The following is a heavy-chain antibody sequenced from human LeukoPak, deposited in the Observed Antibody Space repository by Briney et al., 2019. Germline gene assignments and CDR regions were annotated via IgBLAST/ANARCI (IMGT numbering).Heavy chain of an antibody. V-gene: IGHV1-2*04. CDR2: INPNSGGT. Sequence: ASVKVSCKASGYTFTGYYMHWVRHAPGQGREWMGWINPNSGGTNYAQKFQGWVTMTRDTSISTAYMELSRLRSDDTAVYYCARDFCSGGSCYPGYWGQGTLVTVSS. D-gene: IGHD2-15*01. CDR3: ARDFCSGGSCYPGY. CDR1: GYTFTGYY. J-gene: IGHJ4*02.